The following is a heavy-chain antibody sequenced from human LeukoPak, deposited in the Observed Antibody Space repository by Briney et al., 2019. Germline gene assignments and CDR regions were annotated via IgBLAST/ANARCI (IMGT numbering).Heavy chain of an antibody. CDR2: INDSGST. V-gene: IGHV4-34*01. Sequence: PSEILSLTCAVYGGSFGGYYWSWIRQPPGKGLEWIGEINDSGSTNYNPSLKSRVSISVDTSKKQFSVRLNSVTAADTAVYYCARASAYSSSSGVNYWGQGTLVTVSS. CDR3: ARASAYSSSSGVNY. D-gene: IGHD6-6*01. J-gene: IGHJ4*02. CDR1: GGSFGGYY.